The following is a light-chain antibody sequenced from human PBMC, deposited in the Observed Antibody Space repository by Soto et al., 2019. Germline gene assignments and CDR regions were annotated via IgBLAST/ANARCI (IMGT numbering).Light chain of an antibody. CDR1: QSVLYSSNNKNY. J-gene: IGKJ2*01. Sequence: DIVMTQSPDSLAVSLGERATINCKSSQSVLYSSNNKNYLAWYQKKPGQPHKLLIYWASTRESGVPDRFSGSGSGTDFTLTISSLQAEDVAVYYCQQYYSTPRTFGQGTKLEIK. CDR2: WAS. CDR3: QQYYSTPRT. V-gene: IGKV4-1*01.